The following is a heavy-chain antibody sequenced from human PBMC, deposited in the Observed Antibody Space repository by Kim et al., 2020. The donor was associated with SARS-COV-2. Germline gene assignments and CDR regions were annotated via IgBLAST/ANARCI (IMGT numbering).Heavy chain of an antibody. D-gene: IGHD4-17*01. CDR3: ATKFPYDFDY. Sequence: TTDYAAPVNARFTISKDESKNTLNLQMNSLKTEDTAVYYCATKFPYDFDYWGQGTLVTVSS. V-gene: IGHV3-15*01. CDR2: TT. J-gene: IGHJ4*02.